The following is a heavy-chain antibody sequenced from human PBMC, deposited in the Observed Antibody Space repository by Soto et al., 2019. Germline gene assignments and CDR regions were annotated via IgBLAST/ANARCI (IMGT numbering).Heavy chain of an antibody. D-gene: IGHD3-10*01. CDR1: GYTFTSYA. Sequence: QVQLVQSGAEVKKPGASVKVSCEASGYTFTSYAIHWVRQAPGQRLEWMGWINAGNGNTEYSQNFQGRVTLTRDTSADTVYMELSSLRSEDTAVYYCATGKESYYGVGTFDNWGQGTLVTVSS. J-gene: IGHJ4*02. V-gene: IGHV1-3*01. CDR2: INAGNGNT. CDR3: ATGKESYYGVGTFDN.